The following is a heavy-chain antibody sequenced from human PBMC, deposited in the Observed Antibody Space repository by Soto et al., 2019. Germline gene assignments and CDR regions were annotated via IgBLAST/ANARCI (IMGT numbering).Heavy chain of an antibody. CDR3: ARAVGGSGYSYTDY. D-gene: IGHD5-18*01. V-gene: IGHV1-18*01. J-gene: IGHJ4*02. CDR1: GYTFTNYG. Sequence: QVQLVQSGAEVKKPGASVKVSCKSSGYTFTNYGLTWVRQAPGQGLEWMGWINTYNGNTDYAQKVQGRVTMTTDTSTTTAYMELRRLISDDTAVYYCARAVGGSGYSYTDYWGQGTLVTVSS. CDR2: INTYNGNT.